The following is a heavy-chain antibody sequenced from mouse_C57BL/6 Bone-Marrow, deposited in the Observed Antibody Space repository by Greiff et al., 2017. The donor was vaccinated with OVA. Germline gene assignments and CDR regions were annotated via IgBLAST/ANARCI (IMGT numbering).Heavy chain of an antibody. V-gene: IGHV5-9-1*02. D-gene: IGHD3-1*01. Sequence: EVQRVESGEGLVKPGGSLKLSCAASGFTFSSYAMSWVRQTPEQRLEWVAYISSGGDYIYYADTLKGRFTISRDNARNTLYMQMSSLKSEDSAMDYCTRDRGSHYLDYWGQGTTLTVSA. CDR1: GFTFSSYA. CDR2: ISSGGDYI. CDR3: TRDRGSHYLDY. J-gene: IGHJ2*01.